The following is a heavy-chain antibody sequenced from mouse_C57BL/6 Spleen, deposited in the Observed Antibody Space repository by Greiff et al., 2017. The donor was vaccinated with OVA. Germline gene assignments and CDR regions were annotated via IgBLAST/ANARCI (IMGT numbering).Heavy chain of an antibody. D-gene: IGHD4-1*01. J-gene: IGHJ3*01. Sequence: QVQLKQSGAELVKPGASVKISCKASGYAFSSYWMNWVKQRPGKGLEWIGQIYPGDGDTNYNGKFKGKATLTADKSSSTAYMQLSSLTSEDSAVYFCAREEANWDGAWFAYWGQGTLVTVSA. CDR1: GYAFSSYW. V-gene: IGHV1-80*01. CDR3: AREEANWDGAWFAY. CDR2: IYPGDGDT.